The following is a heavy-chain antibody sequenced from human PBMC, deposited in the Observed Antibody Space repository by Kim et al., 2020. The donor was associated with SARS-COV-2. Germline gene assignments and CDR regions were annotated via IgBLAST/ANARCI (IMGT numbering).Heavy chain of an antibody. CDR3: ARRTRYCSSTSCQYYFDY. Sequence: KSRVTISVDTSKNQFSLRLSSVTAADTAVYYCARRTRYCSSTSCQYYFDYWGQGTLVTVSS. D-gene: IGHD2-2*01. V-gene: IGHV4-39*01. J-gene: IGHJ4*02.